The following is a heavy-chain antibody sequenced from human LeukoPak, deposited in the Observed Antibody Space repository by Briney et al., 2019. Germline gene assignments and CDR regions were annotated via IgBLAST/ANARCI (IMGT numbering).Heavy chain of an antibody. V-gene: IGHV3-48*03. CDR3: ARVAVAVGDAFDI. J-gene: IGHJ3*02. Sequence: GGSLRLSCAAAGITSSNYKMNWGRQAPEKLVEWGSYISSSGSTIYYADSVRGRFTISRDNTKNSLYLQMSSLRAEDTAVYYCARVAVAVGDAFDIWGEGTTVTVSS. CDR2: ISSSGSTI. CDR1: GITSSNYK. D-gene: IGHD1-26*01.